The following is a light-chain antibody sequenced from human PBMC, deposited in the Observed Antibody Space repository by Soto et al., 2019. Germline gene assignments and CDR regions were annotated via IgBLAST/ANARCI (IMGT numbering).Light chain of an antibody. CDR1: QSVSSSY. V-gene: IGKV3-20*01. Sequence: EIVLTQSPGTLCLSPGERATLSCRASQSVSSSYLAWYQQKPGQAPRLLIYGASNRATGIPDRFSGSGSGTDFTLTISSLEPEDFAVYSCQQYGSSPRTFGQGTKVEIK. J-gene: IGKJ1*01. CDR2: GAS. CDR3: QQYGSSPRT.